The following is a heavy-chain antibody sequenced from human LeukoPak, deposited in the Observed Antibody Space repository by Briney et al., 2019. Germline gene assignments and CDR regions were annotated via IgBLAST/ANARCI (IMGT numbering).Heavy chain of an antibody. CDR2: INHSGST. V-gene: IGHV4-34*01. CDR3: ARDRGLRSFDP. CDR1: GGSFSGYY. D-gene: IGHD4-17*01. Sequence: PSETLSLTCAVYGGSFSGYYWSWIRQPPGKGLEWIGEINHSGSTNYNPSLKSRVTISVDTSKNQFSLKLSSVTAADTAVYYCARDRGLRSFDPWGQGTLVTVSS. J-gene: IGHJ5*02.